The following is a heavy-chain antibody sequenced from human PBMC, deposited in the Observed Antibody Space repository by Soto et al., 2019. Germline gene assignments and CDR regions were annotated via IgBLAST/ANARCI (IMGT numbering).Heavy chain of an antibody. D-gene: IGHD6-19*01. CDR3: AREEDSSGWLYYFDY. V-gene: IGHV1-3*01. CDR1: GYTFTSYA. CDR2: INAGNGNT. Sequence: QVQLVQSGAAVKKHGASVKVSCKSSGYTFTSYAMHWVRQAPGQRLELMGWINAGNGNTKYSQKFQGRVNITRDTSASTDYMELSSLRSEDTAVYYCAREEDSSGWLYYFDYWGQGTLVTVSS. J-gene: IGHJ4*02.